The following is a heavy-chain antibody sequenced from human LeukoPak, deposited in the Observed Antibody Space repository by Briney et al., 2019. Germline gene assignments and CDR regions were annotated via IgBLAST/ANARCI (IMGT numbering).Heavy chain of an antibody. CDR2: MFHSEST. V-gene: IGHV4-39*07. CDR3: ARGRGYDPVVFYFDY. J-gene: IGHJ4*02. Sequence: SETLSLTCTVSGGSISSSSYYWGWIRQPPGKGLEWIGSMFHSESTYYNASLKSRVTMSIDTSKNQFSLKLSSVTAADTAVYYCARGRGYDPVVFYFDYWGQGTLVTVSS. CDR1: GGSISSSSYY. D-gene: IGHD5-12*01.